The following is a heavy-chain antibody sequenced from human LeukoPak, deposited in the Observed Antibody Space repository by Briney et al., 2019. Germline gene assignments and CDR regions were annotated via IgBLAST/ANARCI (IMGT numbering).Heavy chain of an antibody. CDR2: FDPEDGET. CDR3: ATGHWYFDL. J-gene: IGHJ2*01. V-gene: IGHV1-24*01. Sequence: ASVKVSFKASGYTFTSYGISWVRQAPGQGLEWMGGFDPEDGETIYAQKFQGRVTMTEDTSTDTAYMELSSLRSEDTAVYYCATGHWYFDLWGRGTLVTVSS. CDR1: GYTFTSYG.